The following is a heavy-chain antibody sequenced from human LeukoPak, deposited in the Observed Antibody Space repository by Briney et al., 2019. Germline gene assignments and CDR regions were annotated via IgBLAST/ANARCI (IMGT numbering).Heavy chain of an antibody. CDR1: GGSFSGYY. Sequence: SETLSLTCAVYGGSFSGYYWSWIRQPPGKGLEWIGEINHSGSTNYNPSLKSRVTISVDTFKNQFSLKLSSVTAADTAVYYCARGLVLNGASYYFDYWGQGTLVTVSS. D-gene: IGHD2-8*02. J-gene: IGHJ4*02. CDR2: INHSGST. CDR3: ARGLVLNGASYYFDY. V-gene: IGHV4-34*01.